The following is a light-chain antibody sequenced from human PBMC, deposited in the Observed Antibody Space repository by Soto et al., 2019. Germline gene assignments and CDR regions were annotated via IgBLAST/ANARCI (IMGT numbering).Light chain of an antibody. CDR1: QSVTGNY. Sequence: EVVLTQSPGTLSLSPGERATLSCGASQSVTGNYLAWYQQKPGQAPRLLIFGASTRATGIPDRFSGSGSGTDFTLTISRLEPEDFAVYYCQHYVTWPLTFGGGTKVESK. CDR2: GAS. J-gene: IGKJ4*01. CDR3: QHYVTWPLT. V-gene: IGKV3-20*01.